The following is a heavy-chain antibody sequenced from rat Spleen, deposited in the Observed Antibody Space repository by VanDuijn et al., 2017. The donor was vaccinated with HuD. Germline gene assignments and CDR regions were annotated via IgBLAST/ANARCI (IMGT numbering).Heavy chain of an antibody. J-gene: IGHJ2*01. D-gene: IGHD3-1*01. V-gene: IGHV5-22*01. CDR3: ARGPPFDY. Sequence: EVQLVESGGGLVQPGRSLQLSCVASGFPFNNYWMTWVRQAPKKGLEWVASINYEGSSIYYGESVKGRFTISRHNAKSTLYLQMNSLRSEDTATYYCARGPPFDYWGQGVMVTVSS. CDR1: GFPFNNYW. CDR2: INYEGSSI.